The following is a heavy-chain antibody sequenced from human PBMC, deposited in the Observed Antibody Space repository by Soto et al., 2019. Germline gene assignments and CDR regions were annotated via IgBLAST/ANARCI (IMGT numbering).Heavy chain of an antibody. CDR1: GFTVSTKY. Sequence: EVQLVETGGGLIQPGGSLRLSCAASGFTVSTKYMSWVRQAPGKGLEWVSFLYIDGSTYYANSVKGRFTVSRDSSKNTLYLQMNSVRAEDTAVYYCAGVIPATPNWFDPWGQGTLVTVSS. CDR3: AGVIPATPNWFDP. J-gene: IGHJ5*02. V-gene: IGHV3-53*02. D-gene: IGHD2-15*01. CDR2: LYIDGST.